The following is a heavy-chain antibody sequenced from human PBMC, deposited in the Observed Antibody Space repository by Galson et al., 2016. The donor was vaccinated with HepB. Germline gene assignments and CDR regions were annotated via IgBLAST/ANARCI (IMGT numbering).Heavy chain of an antibody. J-gene: IGHJ6*02. CDR3: ASAYYHYYYYYAMDV. CDR2: IKRDGSQK. V-gene: IGHV3-7*03. CDR1: GFIFKNYW. Sequence: SLRLSCAASGFIFKNYWMAWVRQAPGQGLEWVANIKRDGSQKEYADSVKGRFTISRDNARNSLYLQMKSLRAEDTAIYYCASAYYHYYYYYAMDVWGQGTTVTVSS. D-gene: IGHD3-10*01.